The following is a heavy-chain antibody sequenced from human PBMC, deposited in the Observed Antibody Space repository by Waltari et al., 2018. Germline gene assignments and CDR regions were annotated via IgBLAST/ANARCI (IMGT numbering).Heavy chain of an antibody. V-gene: IGHV4-34*01. Sequence: QVQLQQWGAGLLKPSETLSLTCAVYGGSFSCYYWSWIRQPPGKGLEWIGEINHSGSTNYNPSLKSRVTISVDTSKNQFSLKLSSVTAADTAVYYCARGQGYDILTGYRFDYWGQGTLVTVSS. D-gene: IGHD3-9*01. J-gene: IGHJ4*02. CDR2: INHSGST. CDR1: GGSFSCYY. CDR3: ARGQGYDILTGYRFDY.